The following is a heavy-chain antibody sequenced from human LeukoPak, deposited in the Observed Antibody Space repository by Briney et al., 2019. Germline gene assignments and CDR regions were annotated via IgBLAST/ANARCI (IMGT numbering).Heavy chain of an antibody. Sequence: SETLSLTCAVYGGSFSGYYWSWIRQLPGKGLEWIGEINHSGSTNYNPSLKSRVTISVDTSKNQFSLKLSSVTAADTAVYYCARVTYYYDSSGYYRSYYGMDVWGQGTTVTVSS. J-gene: IGHJ6*02. CDR3: ARVTYYYDSSGYYRSYYGMDV. V-gene: IGHV4-34*01. CDR2: INHSGST. CDR1: GGSFSGYY. D-gene: IGHD3-22*01.